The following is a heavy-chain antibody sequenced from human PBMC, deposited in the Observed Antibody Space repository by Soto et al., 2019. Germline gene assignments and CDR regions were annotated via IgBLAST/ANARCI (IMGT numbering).Heavy chain of an antibody. V-gene: IGHV1-46*02. Sequence: SVKVSFKASGYTFNIYYIHWFLQAPGQCLYWMGTINPSGGSTSYAQKFQGRVTMTRDTSTSTVYMELSSLRSEDTAVYYCARDRDYYDSSGFYGGFDIWGQGTVVTVSS. CDR1: GYTFNIYY. D-gene: IGHD3-22*01. J-gene: IGHJ3*02. CDR2: INPSGGST. CDR3: ARDRDYYDSSGFYGGFDI.